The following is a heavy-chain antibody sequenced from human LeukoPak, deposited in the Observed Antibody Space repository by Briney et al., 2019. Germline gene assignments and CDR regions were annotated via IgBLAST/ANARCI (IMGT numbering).Heavy chain of an antibody. CDR3: ARDSSEFRSLIPH. CDR1: GGTFSNYA. J-gene: IGHJ1*01. V-gene: IGHV1-69*13. Sequence: SVKVSCKASGGTFSNYAISWVRQAPGQGLEWMGGIIPIFGTANYAEKFRGRVAITADETTSTAYMELSRLKSEDTAVYYCARDSSEFRSLIPHWGQGTLVTVSS. CDR2: IIPIFGTA. D-gene: IGHD2-21*01.